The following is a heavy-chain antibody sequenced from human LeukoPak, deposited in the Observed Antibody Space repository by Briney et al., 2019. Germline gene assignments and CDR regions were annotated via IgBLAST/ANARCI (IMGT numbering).Heavy chain of an antibody. CDR3: ARTENYCGGDCYIDY. V-gene: IGHV3-33*01. CDR2: IWYDGSNK. J-gene: IGHJ4*02. D-gene: IGHD2-21*02. CDR1: GFTFSSYG. Sequence: GGSLRLSXAASGFTFSSYGMHWVRQAPGKGLEWVAVIWYDGSNKYYADSVKGRFTISRDNSKNTLYLQMNSLRAEDTAVYYCARTENYCGGDCYIDYWGQGTLVTVSS.